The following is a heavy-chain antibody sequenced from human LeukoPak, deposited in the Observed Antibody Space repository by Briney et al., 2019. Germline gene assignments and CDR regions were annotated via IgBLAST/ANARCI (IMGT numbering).Heavy chain of an antibody. D-gene: IGHD6-19*01. CDR1: GGSISSGDYY. CDR2: IYYSGST. V-gene: IGHV4-61*08. CDR3: ARELGSGWYSNWFDP. Sequence: SQTLSLTCTVSGGSISSGDYYWSWIRQPPGKGLEWIGYIYYSGSTNYNPSLKSQVTISVDTSKNQFSLKLSSVTAADTAVYYCARELGSGWYSNWFDPWGQGTLVTVSS. J-gene: IGHJ5*02.